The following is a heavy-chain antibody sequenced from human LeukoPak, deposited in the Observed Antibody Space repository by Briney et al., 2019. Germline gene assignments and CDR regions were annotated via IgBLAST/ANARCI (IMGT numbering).Heavy chain of an antibody. CDR2: IYYSGST. D-gene: IGHD6-19*01. CDR3: ARSGGYSSGWYGGDYFDY. V-gene: IGHV4-39*01. Sequence: SETLSLTCTVSGGSISSSSYYWGWIRQPPGKGLEWIGSIYYSGSTYYNPSLKSRVTISVDTSKNQFSLKLSSVTAADTAVYYCARSGGYSSGWYGGDYFDYWGQGTLVTVSS. J-gene: IGHJ4*02. CDR1: GGSISSSSYY.